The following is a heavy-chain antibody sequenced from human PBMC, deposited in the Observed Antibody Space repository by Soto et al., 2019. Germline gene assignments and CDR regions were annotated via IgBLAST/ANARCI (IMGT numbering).Heavy chain of an antibody. CDR2: IYSGGST. Sequence: HPGGSLRLSCAASGFTVSGNYMNWVRQAPGKGLEWVSVIYSGGSTYYADSVKGRFTISRDNAKNSLYLQMNSLRAEDTAVYYCARDQPGYSYGYGLGYWGQGTLVTVSS. CDR3: ARDQPGYSYGYGLGY. D-gene: IGHD5-18*01. CDR1: GFTVSGNY. J-gene: IGHJ4*02. V-gene: IGHV3-53*01.